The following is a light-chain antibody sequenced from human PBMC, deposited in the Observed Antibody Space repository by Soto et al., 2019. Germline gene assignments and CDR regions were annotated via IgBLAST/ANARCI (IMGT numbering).Light chain of an antibody. CDR3: QQYYSTPLT. J-gene: IGKJ4*01. CDR2: WAS. Sequence: DIVMNQSPDTLAVSMGERATINCKSSQSVLYSSNNKNYLVWYQQKPGQPPKLLIYWASTREYGVPERFSGSGYGTYVTLTISRPQAEDVAFYYCQQYYSTPLTFGGGTKVEIK. V-gene: IGKV4-1*01. CDR1: QSVLYSSNNKNY.